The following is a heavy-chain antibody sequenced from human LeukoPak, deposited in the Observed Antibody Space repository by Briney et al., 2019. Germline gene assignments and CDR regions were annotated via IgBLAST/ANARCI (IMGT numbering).Heavy chain of an antibody. D-gene: IGHD5-24*01. CDR2: IYYSGST. J-gene: IGHJ4*02. CDR1: GGSISSSSYY. Sequence: SETLSLTCTVSGGSISSSSYYWGWIRQPPGKGLEWIGSIYYSGSTYYNPSLKSRVTISVDTSKNQFSLKLSSVTAADTAVYYCARAWEMATIFDYWGRGTLVTVSS. CDR3: ARAWEMATIFDY. V-gene: IGHV4-39*07.